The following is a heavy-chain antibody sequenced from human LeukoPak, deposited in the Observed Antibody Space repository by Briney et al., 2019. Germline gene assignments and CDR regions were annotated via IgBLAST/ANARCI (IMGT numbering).Heavy chain of an antibody. CDR2: ISAYSGNT. V-gene: IGHV1-18*01. Sequence: ASVKVSCKASGYMFTSYAIRWVRQAPGQGLEWMGWISAYSGNTNYAQRFQGRVTMTTDTSTSTAYMELRSLRSDDTAVYYCARHPYYDSSGYYVYWGQGTLVTVSS. D-gene: IGHD3-22*01. J-gene: IGHJ4*02. CDR3: ARHPYYDSSGYYVY. CDR1: GYMFTSYA.